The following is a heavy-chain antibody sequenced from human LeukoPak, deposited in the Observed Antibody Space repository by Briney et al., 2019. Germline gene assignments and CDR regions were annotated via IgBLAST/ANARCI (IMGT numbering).Heavy chain of an antibody. V-gene: IGHV4-59*08. CDR1: GDSISTDY. CDR3: ARLDCISDTCYNY. CDR2: INYSGSP. Sequence: PSETLSLTCIVSGDSISTDYWSWIRQSPGKGLEWIGYINYSGSPEYNPSLKSRITISVDRSKNQVSLKMRSVTAADTAVYYCARLDCISDTCYNYWALGALVTVSS. J-gene: IGHJ4*02. D-gene: IGHD2-21*01.